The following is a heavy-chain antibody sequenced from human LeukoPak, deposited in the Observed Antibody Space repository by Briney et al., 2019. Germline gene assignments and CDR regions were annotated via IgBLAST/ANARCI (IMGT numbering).Heavy chain of an antibody. J-gene: IGHJ6*02. Sequence: GGSLRLSCTASGFTFGDYAMSWVRQAPGKGLEWVGFIRSKAYGGTTEYAASVKGRFTTSRDDSKSIAYLQMNSLKTEDTAVHYCTRGARPNYYYYYGMDVWGQGATVTVSS. V-gene: IGHV3-49*04. CDR2: IRSKAYGGTT. D-gene: IGHD1-26*01. CDR3: TRGARPNYYYYYGMDV. CDR1: GFTFGDYA.